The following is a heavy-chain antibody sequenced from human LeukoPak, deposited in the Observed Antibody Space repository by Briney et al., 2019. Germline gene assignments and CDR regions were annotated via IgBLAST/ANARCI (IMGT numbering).Heavy chain of an antibody. CDR1: GYTFTSYD. V-gene: IGHV1-8*01. CDR2: MSPNSGNS. J-gene: IGHJ3*02. Sequence: VASVKVSCKASGYTFTSYDINWVRQATGQGLEWMGWMSPNSGNSGYAQKFQGRVTMTRNTSINSAYMELSSLRSEDTAVYYCARSAVRMDAFDIWGQGTMVTVSS. CDR3: ARSAVRMDAFDI. D-gene: IGHD2-8*01.